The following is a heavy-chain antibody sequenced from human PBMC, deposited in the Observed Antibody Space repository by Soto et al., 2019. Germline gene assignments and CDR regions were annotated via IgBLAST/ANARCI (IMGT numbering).Heavy chain of an antibody. Sequence: ASVKVSCKASGYTFTSYGISWVRQAPGQGLEWTGWISAYNGNTNYAQKLQGRVTMTTDTSTSTAYMELRSLRSDDTAVYYCARRGCSSTSCYTPWFDPWGQGTLVTVSS. CDR2: ISAYNGNT. D-gene: IGHD2-2*02. J-gene: IGHJ5*02. CDR3: ARRGCSSTSCYTPWFDP. CDR1: GYTFTSYG. V-gene: IGHV1-18*04.